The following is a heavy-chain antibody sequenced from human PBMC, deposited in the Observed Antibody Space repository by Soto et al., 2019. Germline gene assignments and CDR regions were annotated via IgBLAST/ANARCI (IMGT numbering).Heavy chain of an antibody. Sequence: SETLSLTCAVSSGSISSSNWWSWVRQPPGKGLEWIGEIYHSGSTNYNPSLKSRVTISVDKSKNQFSLKLSSVTAADTAVYYCARGWGEELFLYYYYYMDVWGKGTTVTVSS. CDR2: IYHSGST. D-gene: IGHD3-10*01. V-gene: IGHV4-4*02. J-gene: IGHJ6*03. CDR3: ARGWGEELFLYYYYYMDV. CDR1: SGSISSSNW.